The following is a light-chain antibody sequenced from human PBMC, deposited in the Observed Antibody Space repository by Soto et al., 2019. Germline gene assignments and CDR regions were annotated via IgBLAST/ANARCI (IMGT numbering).Light chain of an antibody. CDR1: NSDIGVYNY. CDR3: NSYTAKLTNV. Sequence: QSALAQPASVSGSPGQSITISCTGTNSDIGVYNYVSWYQQHPGQAPKLMIYDVSHRPSGVSNRFSASKSGNTASLTISGLQAEDEADYYCNSYTAKLTNVFGTGTKLTVL. J-gene: IGLJ1*01. V-gene: IGLV2-14*03. CDR2: DVS.